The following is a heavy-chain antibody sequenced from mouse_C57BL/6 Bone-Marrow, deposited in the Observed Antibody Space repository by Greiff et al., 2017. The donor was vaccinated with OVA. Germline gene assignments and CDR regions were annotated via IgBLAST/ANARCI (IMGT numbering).Heavy chain of an antibody. D-gene: IGHD2-1*01. Sequence: EVKLVESGEGLVKPGGPLKLSCAASGFIFSSYAMSWVRQTPEKRLEWVAYISSGGDYIYYADTVKGRFTISRDNARNTLYLQMSSLKSEDTAMYYCTRLLDAMDYWGQGTSVTVSS. V-gene: IGHV5-9-1*02. J-gene: IGHJ4*01. CDR3: TRLLDAMDY. CDR2: ISSGGDYI. CDR1: GFIFSSYA.